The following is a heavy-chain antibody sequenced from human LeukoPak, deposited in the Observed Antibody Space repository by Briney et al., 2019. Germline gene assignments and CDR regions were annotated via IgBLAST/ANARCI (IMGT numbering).Heavy chain of an antibody. V-gene: IGHV3-30-3*01. D-gene: IGHD2-2*02. CDR3: ARGGRYCSSTSCYNY. J-gene: IGHJ4*02. Sequence: PGGSLRLSCAASGFTFSSYAMHWVRQAPGKGLEWVAVISHDGSNKYYADSVKGRFTISRDNSKNTLYLQMNSLRAEDTAVYYCARGGRYCSSTSCYNYWGQGTLVTVSS. CDR1: GFTFSSYA. CDR2: ISHDGSNK.